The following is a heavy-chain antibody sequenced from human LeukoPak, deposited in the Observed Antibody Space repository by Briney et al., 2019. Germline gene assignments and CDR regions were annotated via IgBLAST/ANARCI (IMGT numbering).Heavy chain of an antibody. CDR1: GGSISSYY. D-gene: IGHD3-10*01. J-gene: IGHJ4*02. CDR2: IYTSGST. Sequence: PSETLSLTCTVSGGSISSYYWSWIRQPAGEGLEWIGRIYTSGSTNYNPSLKSRVTISVDTSKNQFSLKLSSVTAADTAVYYCAGSIGSGSYYNVYYWGQGTLVTVSS. V-gene: IGHV4-4*07. CDR3: AGSIGSGSYYNVYY.